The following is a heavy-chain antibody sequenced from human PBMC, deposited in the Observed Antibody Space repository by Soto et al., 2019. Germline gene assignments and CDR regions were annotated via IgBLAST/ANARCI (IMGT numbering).Heavy chain of an antibody. CDR1: GFTFSSYA. Sequence: EVQLLESGGGLVQPGGSLRLSCAASGFTFSSYAMSWVRQAPGKGLEWVSAISGSGGSTYYADSVKGRFTISRDNSKNTLYLQMNSLRAEDTAVYYCAKYLSPITYGMATWFDPWGQGTLVTVSS. J-gene: IGHJ5*02. D-gene: IGHD5-12*01. CDR2: ISGSGGST. CDR3: AKYLSPITYGMATWFDP. V-gene: IGHV3-23*01.